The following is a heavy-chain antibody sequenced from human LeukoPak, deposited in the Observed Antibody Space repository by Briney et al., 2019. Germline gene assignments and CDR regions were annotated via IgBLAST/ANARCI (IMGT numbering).Heavy chain of an antibody. J-gene: IGHJ4*02. Sequence: ASVKVSCKTSGYSFTSHGISWVRQAPGQGLKWMGWISAYNGNTNYAQKFQGRVTMTTNASTRTAHMEVRGLRSDDTAVYYCARGGWTTGMDYWGQGTLVT. CDR3: ARGGWTTGMDY. V-gene: IGHV1-18*01. CDR2: ISAYNGNT. D-gene: IGHD1-14*01. CDR1: GYSFTSHG.